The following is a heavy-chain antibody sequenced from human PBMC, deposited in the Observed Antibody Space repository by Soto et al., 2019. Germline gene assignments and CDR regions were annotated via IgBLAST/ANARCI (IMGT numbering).Heavy chain of an antibody. Sequence: SETLSLTCTVSGGSISSSIYYWGWIRQPPGKGLEWIGSIYYSGSTYYNPSLKSRVTISVDTSKNQFSLKLSSVTAADTAVYYCARQNRITIFGVVIISWFDPWGQGTLVTVSP. CDR1: GGSISSSIYY. D-gene: IGHD3-3*01. J-gene: IGHJ5*02. V-gene: IGHV4-39*01. CDR2: IYYSGST. CDR3: ARQNRITIFGVVIISWFDP.